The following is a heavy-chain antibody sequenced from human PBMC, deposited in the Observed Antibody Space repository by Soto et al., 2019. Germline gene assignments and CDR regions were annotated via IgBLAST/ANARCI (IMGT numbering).Heavy chain of an antibody. Sequence: TSETLSLTCTVSGGSISSYYWSWIRQSPGNGLECIGYIYYSGSTNYNPSLKSRVTISVDTSKNQFSLKLSSVTSADTAVYYCARYKSNYYYGMDVWGQGTTVTVSS. V-gene: IGHV4-59*01. CDR3: ARYKSNYYYGMDV. D-gene: IGHD1-20*01. J-gene: IGHJ6*02. CDR1: GGSISSYY. CDR2: IYYSGST.